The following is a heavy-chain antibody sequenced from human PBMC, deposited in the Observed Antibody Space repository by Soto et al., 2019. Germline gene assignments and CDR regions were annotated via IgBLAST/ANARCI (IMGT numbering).Heavy chain of an antibody. V-gene: IGHV1-2*04. CDR2: INPNSGGT. J-gene: IGHJ4*02. CDR3: AREKGSGYSLVSGVFDY. CDR1: GYTFTGYY. D-gene: IGHD5-12*01. Sequence: ASVKVSCKASGYTFTGYYMHWVRQAPGQGLEWMGWINPNSGGTNYAQKFQGWVTMTRDTSISTAYMELSRLRSDDTAVYYCAREKGSGYSLVSGVFDYWGQGTLVTVSS.